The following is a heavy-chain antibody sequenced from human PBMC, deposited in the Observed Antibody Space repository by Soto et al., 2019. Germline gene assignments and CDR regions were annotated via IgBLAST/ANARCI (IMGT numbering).Heavy chain of an antibody. CDR2: IYYSGST. D-gene: IGHD6-25*01. CDR1: GGSISSYY. V-gene: IGHV4-59*08. J-gene: IGHJ5*02. CDR3: ARHVIAAAQNWFDP. Sequence: QVQLQESGPGLVKPSETLSLTCTVSGGSISSYYWSWIRQPPGKGLEWIGYIYYSGSTNYNPSLKSRVTISVDTSKNQFSLKLSSVTAADTAVYYCARHVIAAAQNWFDPWGQGTLVTVSS.